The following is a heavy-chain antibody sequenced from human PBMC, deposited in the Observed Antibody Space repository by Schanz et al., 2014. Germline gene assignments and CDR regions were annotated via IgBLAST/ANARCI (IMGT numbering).Heavy chain of an antibody. V-gene: IGHV3-48*04. CDR1: GFTFSSYS. Sequence: EVQLVESGGGVVQPGRSLRLSCAASGFTFSSYSMNWVRQAPGKGLEWVSYISSASSTINYADSVKGRFTISRDNAKNTLYLQMNSLRVEDTAVYYCAASSGWHPSTDYWGQGTLVTVSS. D-gene: IGHD6-19*01. J-gene: IGHJ4*02. CDR3: AASSGWHPSTDY. CDR2: ISSASSTI.